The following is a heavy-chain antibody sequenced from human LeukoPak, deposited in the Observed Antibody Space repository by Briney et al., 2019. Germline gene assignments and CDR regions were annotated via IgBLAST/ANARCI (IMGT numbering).Heavy chain of an antibody. CDR3: AGGNVPVAGGY. D-gene: IGHD6-19*01. J-gene: IGHJ4*02. CDR1: GFTVSSNY. V-gene: IGHV3-53*01. Sequence: GGSLRLSCAASGFTVSSNYMTWVRQAPRKGLEWVSVIYSGGQTYYADSVKGRFTISRDNSRNTLYLQMNSLRAEDTAVYYCAGGNVPVAGGYWGQGTLVIVSS. CDR2: IYSGGQT.